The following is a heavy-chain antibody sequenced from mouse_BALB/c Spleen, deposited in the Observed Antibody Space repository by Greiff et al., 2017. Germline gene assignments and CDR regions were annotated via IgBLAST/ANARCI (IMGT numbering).Heavy chain of an antibody. V-gene: IGHV1-80*01. CDR2: IYPGDGDT. Sequence: QVQLQQSGAELVRPGSSVKISCKASGYAFSSYWMNWVKQRPGQGLEWIGQIYPGDGDTNYNGKFKGKATLTADKSSSTAYMQLSSLTSEDSAVYYCARRAWFAYWGQGTLVTVSA. CDR3: ARRAWFAY. CDR1: GYAFSSYW. J-gene: IGHJ3*01.